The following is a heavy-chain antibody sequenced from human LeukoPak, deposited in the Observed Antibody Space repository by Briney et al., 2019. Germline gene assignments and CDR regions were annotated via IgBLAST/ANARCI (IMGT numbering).Heavy chain of an antibody. J-gene: IGHJ6*02. CDR3: ARETVYYDFWSGYPSLYGVDV. CDR1: GGSISSYY. Sequence: SETLSLTCTVSGGSISSYYWSWIRQPAGKGLEWIGRIYTSGSTNYNPSLKSRVTMSVDTSKNQFSLKLSSVTAADTAVYYCARETVYYDFWSGYPSLYGVDVWGQGTTVTVSS. V-gene: IGHV4-4*07. D-gene: IGHD3-3*01. CDR2: IYTSGST.